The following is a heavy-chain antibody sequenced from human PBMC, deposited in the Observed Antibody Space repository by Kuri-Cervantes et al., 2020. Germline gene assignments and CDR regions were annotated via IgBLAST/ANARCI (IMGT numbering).Heavy chain of an antibody. CDR3: ARDIGPYYYGSGSYLDY. V-gene: IGHV1-46*01. CDR2: INPSGGST. CDR1: GYTFTSYY. J-gene: IGHJ4*02. Sequence: ASVKVSCKASGYTFTSYYMHWVRQAPGQGLEWMGIINPSGGSTSYAQKFQGRVTMTRDTSTSTVYMELSSLRSEDTAVYYCARDIGPYYYGSGSYLDYWGQGTLVTVSS. D-gene: IGHD3-10*01.